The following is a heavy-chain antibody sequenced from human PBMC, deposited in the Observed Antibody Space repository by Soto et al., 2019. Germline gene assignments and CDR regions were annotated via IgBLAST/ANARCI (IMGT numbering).Heavy chain of an antibody. CDR2: ISYDGSNK. CDR1: GFTFSSYA. V-gene: IGHV3-30-3*01. J-gene: IGHJ4*02. CDR3: ARVKTKGSGN. D-gene: IGHD2-8*01. Sequence: QVQLVESGGGVVQPGRSLRLSCAASGFTFSSYAMHWVRQAPGKGLEWVEVISYDGSNKYYADSVKGRFTISRDNSKNTLDLQMNSLRAEDTAVYYCARVKTKGSGNWGQGTLVTVSS.